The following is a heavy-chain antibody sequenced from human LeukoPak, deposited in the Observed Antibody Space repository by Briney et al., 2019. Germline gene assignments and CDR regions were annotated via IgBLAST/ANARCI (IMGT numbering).Heavy chain of an antibody. Sequence: GGSLRLSCAASGFTFSSYAMSWVRQAPGKGLEWVSAISGSGGSTYYADSVKGRFTISRDNSKNTLFLQMNSLRAEDTAVYYCAKASSSGWYGHDLDWGQGTLVTVSS. CDR3: AKASSSGWYGHDLD. CDR2: ISGSGGST. J-gene: IGHJ4*02. CDR1: GFTFSSYA. D-gene: IGHD6-19*01. V-gene: IGHV3-23*01.